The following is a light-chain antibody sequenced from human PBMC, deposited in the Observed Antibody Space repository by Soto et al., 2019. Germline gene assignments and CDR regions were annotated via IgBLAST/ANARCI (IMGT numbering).Light chain of an antibody. CDR2: DVS. CDR1: SSDIGGYNY. CDR3: SAFTSRHTYV. J-gene: IGLJ1*01. V-gene: IGLV2-14*01. Sequence: QSALTQPASVSGSPGQSTTISCTGTSSDIGGYNYVSWYQQLPGEARKLIIYDVSDRPSGVSTRFSGSKSGNTASLTISGLQADDEGDYYCSAFTSRHTYVFGTGTKVTVL.